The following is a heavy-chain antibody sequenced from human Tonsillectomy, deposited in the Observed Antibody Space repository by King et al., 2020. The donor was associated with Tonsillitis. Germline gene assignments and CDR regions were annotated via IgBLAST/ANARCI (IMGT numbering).Heavy chain of an antibody. CDR2: MSFDGSNQ. Sequence: VQLVESGGGVVQPGRSLRLSYAASGFTFSIYAMHWVRQAPGKGLEWVAVMSFDGSNQYYADSVKGRFAISRDNSKNTLYLQMNSLRAEDTAVYYCARGHWVRGYSYGDDAFDIWGQGTMVTVSS. D-gene: IGHD5-18*01. J-gene: IGHJ3*02. CDR1: GFTFSIYA. V-gene: IGHV3-30*01. CDR3: ARGHWVRGYSYGDDAFDI.